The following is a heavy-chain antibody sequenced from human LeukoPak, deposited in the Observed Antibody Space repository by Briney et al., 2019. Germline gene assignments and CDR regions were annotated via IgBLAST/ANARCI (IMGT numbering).Heavy chain of an antibody. CDR2: INHSGST. D-gene: IGHD1-26*01. J-gene: IGHJ6*03. Sequence: SETLSLTCAVYGGSFSGYYWSWIRQPPGKGLEWIGEINHSGSTNYNPSLKSRVTISVDTSKNQFSLKLSSVAAADTAMYYCARELRGSYPRGFGYYYYMDVWGKGTTVTVSS. CDR3: ARELRGSYPRGFGYYYYMDV. CDR1: GGSFSGYY. V-gene: IGHV4-34*01.